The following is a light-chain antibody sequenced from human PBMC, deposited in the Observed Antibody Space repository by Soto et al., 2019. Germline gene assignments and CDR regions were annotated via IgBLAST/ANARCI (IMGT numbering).Light chain of an antibody. J-gene: IGLJ1*01. Sequence: QSALTQPASVSGSPGQSITISCTGTSSDVRGYNYVSWYQHHPGKAPKLMIYDVSNRPSGVLNRFSGSKSGNTASLTISGRQPEEEGDYYCSSYTSSNTRQIVFGTGTKVTVL. V-gene: IGLV2-14*03. CDR2: DVS. CDR3: SSYTSSNTRQIV. CDR1: SSDVRGYNY.